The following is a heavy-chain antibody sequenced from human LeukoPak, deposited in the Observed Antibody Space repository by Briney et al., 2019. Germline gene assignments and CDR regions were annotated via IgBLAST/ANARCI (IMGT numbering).Heavy chain of an antibody. CDR2: IYPGDSDT. V-gene: IGHV5-51*01. J-gene: IGHJ3*02. Sequence: PGESLKISCKGSGYSFTTYWIGWVRQMPGKGLEWMGIIYPGDSDTIYSPSFQGQVTISADKSISTAYLQWSSLKASDTAMYYCARLPGGRWCVVAATCAFDIWGQGTMVTVSS. D-gene: IGHD2-15*01. CDR1: GYSFTTYW. CDR3: ARLPGGRWCVVAATCAFDI.